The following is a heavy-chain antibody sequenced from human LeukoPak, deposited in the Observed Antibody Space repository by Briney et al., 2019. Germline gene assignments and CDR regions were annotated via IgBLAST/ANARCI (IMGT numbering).Heavy chain of an antibody. V-gene: IGHV3-23*01. J-gene: IGHJ4*02. CDR1: GFTFSSYG. CDR2: ISGSGGST. Sequence: GGSLRLSCAASGFTFSSYGMSWVRQAPGKGLEWVSAISGSGGSTYYADSVKGRFTVSRDNSKNTLYLQMNSLRAEDTAVYYCAKDFYDILTGYYSPNTFDYWGQGTLVTVSS. CDR3: AKDFYDILTGYYSPNTFDY. D-gene: IGHD3-9*01.